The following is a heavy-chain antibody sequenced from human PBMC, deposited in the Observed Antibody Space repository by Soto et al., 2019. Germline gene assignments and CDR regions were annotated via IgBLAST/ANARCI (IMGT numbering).Heavy chain of an antibody. CDR2: IYMNGNT. J-gene: IGHJ4*02. CDR1: GGSIFNYY. V-gene: IGHV4-4*07. CDR3: ARDPMSGSDF. D-gene: IGHD2-15*01. Sequence: PSETLSLTCTVSGGSIFNYYWSWIRQPAGKGLEWIGRIYMNGNTNYSPPPKSRVTMSLDTSKNQFFLKLNSVTAADTAVYYCARDPMSGSDFWGQGTLVTVSS.